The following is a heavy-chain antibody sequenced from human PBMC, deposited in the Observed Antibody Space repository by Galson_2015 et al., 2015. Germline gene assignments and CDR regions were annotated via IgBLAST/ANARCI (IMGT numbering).Heavy chain of an antibody. V-gene: IGHV5-51*01. CDR3: ARHSCSGGSCYSFWWGPIDY. CDR1: GCSFTTYW. D-gene: IGHD2-15*01. J-gene: IGHJ4*02. CDR2: IYPGASVT. Sequence: QSGAGVKKPGESLPISCKGSGCSFTTYWHGWVRQRPGKGLEWVGIIYPGASVTGYRPSFQGHVTISADKSISPAYRQWSSLKASDTAMYYCARHSCSGGSCYSFWWGPIDYWGQGTLVTVSS.